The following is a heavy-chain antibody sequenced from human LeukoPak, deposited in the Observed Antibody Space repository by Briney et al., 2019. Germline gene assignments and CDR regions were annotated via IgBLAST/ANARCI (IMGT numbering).Heavy chain of an antibody. CDR2: IYLGDSDT. J-gene: IGHJ6*02. CDR3: ARRAYCGGDCTRAYYSYYAMDV. Sequence: GESLKISCKGSGYSFTNYWIGWVRQMPGKGLEWMGIIYLGDSDTRYSPSFQGQVTISADKSITTAYLQWSSLKASDTAVYYCARRAYCGGDCTRAYYSYYAMDVWGQGTTVTVSS. D-gene: IGHD2-21*02. V-gene: IGHV5-51*01. CDR1: GYSFTNYW.